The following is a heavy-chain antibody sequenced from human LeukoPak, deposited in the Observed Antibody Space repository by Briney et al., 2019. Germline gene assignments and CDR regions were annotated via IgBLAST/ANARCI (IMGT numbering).Heavy chain of an antibody. Sequence: GWSLRLSCVASGFAFSTYPMSWVRQAPGRGLEWVSGVSGSGGPYADSDSAKGRVTISRDNSKKTLYLQMSSLRADDTAVYYCAKGGASVTDAPHGDVVTTTLDGFDIWGHGTMVTVS. CDR2: VSGSGGPY. CDR3: AKGGASVTDAPHGDVVTTTLDGFDI. D-gene: IGHD4-17*01. V-gene: IGHV3-23*01. J-gene: IGHJ3*02. CDR1: GFAFSTYP.